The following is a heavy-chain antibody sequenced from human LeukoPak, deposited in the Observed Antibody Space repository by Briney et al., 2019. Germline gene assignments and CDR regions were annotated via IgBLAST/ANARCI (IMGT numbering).Heavy chain of an antibody. CDR1: GGSISSSSYY. V-gene: IGHV4-39*01. D-gene: IGHD6-13*01. CDR2: IYYSGST. J-gene: IGHJ4*02. Sequence: SETLSLTCTVSGGSISSSSYYWGWIRQPPGKGLEWIGSIYYSGSTYYNPSLKSRVTISVDTSKNQFSLKLSSVTAADTAVYYCARVTGYVMEDYFDYWGQGTLVTVSS. CDR3: ARVTGYVMEDYFDY.